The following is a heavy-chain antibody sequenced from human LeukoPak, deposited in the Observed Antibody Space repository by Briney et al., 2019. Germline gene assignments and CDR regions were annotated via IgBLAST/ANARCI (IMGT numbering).Heavy chain of an antibody. CDR2: IYTSGST. CDR3: ARGKGYCTSTSCGYCSGGSCYAIYYYYYMDV. D-gene: IGHD2-2*01. CDR1: GGSISSYY. V-gene: IGHV4-4*07. Sequence: PSETLSLTCTVSGGSISSYYWSWIRQPAGKGLEWIGRIYTSGSTNYNPSLKSRVTMSVDTSKTQFSLKLNSVTAADTAVYYCARGKGYCTSTSCGYCSGGSCYAIYYYYYMDVWGKGTTVTVSS. J-gene: IGHJ6*03.